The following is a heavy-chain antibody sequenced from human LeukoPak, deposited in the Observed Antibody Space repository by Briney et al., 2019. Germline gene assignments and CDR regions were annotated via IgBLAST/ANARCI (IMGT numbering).Heavy chain of an antibody. Sequence: GGSLRLSCAASGFTVSSNYISWGRQAPGKGLEWVSIIYDGGRTDYADSVEGRFTISRDSSKNTLYLQMNSLRAEDTAVYYCARGVRGYSHGSRFDYWGQGTLVTVSS. D-gene: IGHD5-18*01. CDR3: ARGVRGYSHGSRFDY. CDR2: IYDGGRT. CDR1: GFTVSSNY. V-gene: IGHV3-53*01. J-gene: IGHJ4*02.